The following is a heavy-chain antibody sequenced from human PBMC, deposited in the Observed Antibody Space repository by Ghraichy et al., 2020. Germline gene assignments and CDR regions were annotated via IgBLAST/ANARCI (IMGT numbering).Heavy chain of an antibody. V-gene: IGHV4-34*01. CDR1: GGSFRDYS. Sequence: SETPSLTCGVYGGSFRDYSWTWIRQPPGKGLEYVGEVDHTGRTDHNPSLRSRISMSVHTSSNQFSLKLTSVTAADAAVYYCARATIRDGMDVWGQGTTVIVSS. J-gene: IGHJ6*02. D-gene: IGHD5-12*01. CDR3: ARATIRDGMDV. CDR2: VDHTGRT.